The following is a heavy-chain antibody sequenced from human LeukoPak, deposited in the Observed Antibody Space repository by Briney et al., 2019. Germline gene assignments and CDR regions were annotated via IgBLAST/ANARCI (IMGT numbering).Heavy chain of an antibody. CDR3: TKTAPADYYGSGSYSDY. CDR1: GFTFSSYA. Sequence: GGSLRLSCAASGFTFSSYAMSWVRQAPGKGLEWVSVISGSGGITYYADSVKGRFTISRDNSKNMLYLQMNSLRAEDTAVYYCTKTAPADYYGSGSYSDYWGQGTLVTVSS. D-gene: IGHD3-10*01. J-gene: IGHJ4*02. CDR2: ISGSGGIT. V-gene: IGHV3-23*01.